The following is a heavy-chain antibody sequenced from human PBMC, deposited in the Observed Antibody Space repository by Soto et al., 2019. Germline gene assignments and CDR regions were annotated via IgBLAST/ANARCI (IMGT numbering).Heavy chain of an antibody. V-gene: IGHV3-7*01. CDR2: IKQDGSEK. Sequence: GGSLRLSCAASGFTFRIYWMSWVRQAPGKGLEWVANIKQDGSEKYYVDSVKGRFTISRDNAKNSLYLQMNSLRAEDTAVYYCARDSTAAGLTFDYWGQGPLVTVSS. CDR1: GFTFRIYW. J-gene: IGHJ4*02. CDR3: ARDSTAAGLTFDY. D-gene: IGHD6-13*01.